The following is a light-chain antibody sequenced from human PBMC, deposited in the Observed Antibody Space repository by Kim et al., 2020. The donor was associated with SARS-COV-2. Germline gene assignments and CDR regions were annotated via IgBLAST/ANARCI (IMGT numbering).Light chain of an antibody. Sequence: ALRQTVRITGQRNSRRNYCACWYQQKPGPAPVLVNYNKNNRPSGIPDRFSGSSSGDTASMTITGAQAEDEADYYCNSRDSSGDLWVFGGGTKVTVL. CDR1: SRRNYC. V-gene: IGLV3-19*01. J-gene: IGLJ3*02. CDR3: NSRDSSGDLWV. CDR2: NKN.